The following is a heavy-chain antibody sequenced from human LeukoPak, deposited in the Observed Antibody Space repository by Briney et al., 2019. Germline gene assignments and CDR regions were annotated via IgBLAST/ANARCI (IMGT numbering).Heavy chain of an antibody. V-gene: IGHV3-74*01. Sequence: GGSLRLSCAASGFTFSSYSMNWVRQAPGKGLVWVSRINGDGSRTSYADSVKGRFTISRDNSKNTLYLQMNSLRAEDTAVYYCARGRSTSGYLYYFDYWGQGTLVTVSS. CDR1: GFTFSSYS. J-gene: IGHJ4*02. D-gene: IGHD3-22*01. CDR3: ARGRSTSGYLYYFDY. CDR2: INGDGSRT.